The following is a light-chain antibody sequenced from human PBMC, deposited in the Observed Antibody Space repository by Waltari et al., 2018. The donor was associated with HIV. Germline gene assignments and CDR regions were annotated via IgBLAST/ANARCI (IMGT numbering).Light chain of an antibody. CDR3: QQEYSTPRT. Sequence: DIVMTQSPDSLVVSLGERATINCKSSQSVLYSSNNKNYLAWYQQKPGQPPQLLIYWASTRESGVPDRFSGSGSVTDFTLTISSLQAEDVAVYYCQQEYSTPRTFGQGTKLEIK. V-gene: IGKV4-1*01. J-gene: IGKJ2*01. CDR2: WAS. CDR1: QSVLYSSNNKNY.